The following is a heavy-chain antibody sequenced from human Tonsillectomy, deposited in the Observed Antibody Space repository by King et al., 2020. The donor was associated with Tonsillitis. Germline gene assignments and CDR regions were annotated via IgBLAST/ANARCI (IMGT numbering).Heavy chain of an antibody. V-gene: IGHV5-51*01. Sequence: QLVQSGAEVKKPGESLKISCKGSGYSFTSYWIGWVRQMPGKGLEWMGIIYPGDSDTRYSPSFQGQVTTSADKSISTAYLQWSSLKASDTAMYYCARTHDSSGFFYYGMDVWGQGTTVTVSS. CDR1: GYSFTSYW. CDR2: IYPGDSDT. CDR3: ARTHDSSGFFYYGMDV. J-gene: IGHJ6*02. D-gene: IGHD3-22*01.